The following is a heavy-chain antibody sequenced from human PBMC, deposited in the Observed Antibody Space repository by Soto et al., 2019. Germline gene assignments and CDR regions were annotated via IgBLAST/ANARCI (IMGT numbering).Heavy chain of an antibody. Sequence: PSETLSLTCVVSGYSISSGYYLGWIRQPPGKGLEWIGSIYHSGSTSYNPSLKSRVTISVDTSRNQFSLKLSSVSAADTAVYYCARDQYSSSHLVSAYWGQGALVTVSS. CDR2: IYHSGST. CDR1: GYSISSGYY. CDR3: ARDQYSSSHLVSAY. V-gene: IGHV4-38-2*02. D-gene: IGHD6-13*01. J-gene: IGHJ4*02.